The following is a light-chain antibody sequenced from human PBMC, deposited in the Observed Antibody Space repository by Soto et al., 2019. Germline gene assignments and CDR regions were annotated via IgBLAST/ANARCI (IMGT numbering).Light chain of an antibody. Sequence: QSALPQPASVSGSPGQSIPISCTGTSSDVGGYKFVSWYQQHPGKAPKLMIYEVSNRPSGVSNRFSGSKSGNTASLTISGLQAEDEADYYCSSYTTSSTRVFGGGTKLTVL. CDR2: EVS. V-gene: IGLV2-14*01. CDR3: SSYTTSSTRV. J-gene: IGLJ3*02. CDR1: SSDVGGYKF.